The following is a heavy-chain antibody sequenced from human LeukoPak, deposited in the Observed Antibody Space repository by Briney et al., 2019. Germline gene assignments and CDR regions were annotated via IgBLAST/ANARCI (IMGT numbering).Heavy chain of an antibody. Sequence: GGSLRLSCEASGFTFSSYSMNWVRQAPGKGLEWVSSISSGSTYIYYADSVKGRFTISRDNAKNSLYLQMNSLRAEDTAVYYCASGEYYYDSSGTNAFDIWGQGTMVTVSS. CDR3: ASGEYYYDSSGTNAFDI. D-gene: IGHD3-22*01. CDR2: ISSGSTYI. CDR1: GFTFSSYS. V-gene: IGHV3-21*01. J-gene: IGHJ3*02.